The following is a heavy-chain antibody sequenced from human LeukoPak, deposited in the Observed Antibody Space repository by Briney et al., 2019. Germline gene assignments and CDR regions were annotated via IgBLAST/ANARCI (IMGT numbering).Heavy chain of an antibody. CDR1: GYSFTFNW. CDR3: VKLGGRKYYYESSGHQDS. V-gene: IGHV5-51*01. CDR2: IFPADSDA. Sequence: GESLKISCKASGYSFTFNWIAWVRQMPGKGLEWMGIIFPADSDARYSPSFQGLVTISADRSTSTAYLHWSSLKASDTAIYYCVKLGGRKYYYESSGHQDSWGQGTQVTVSS. J-gene: IGHJ5*01. D-gene: IGHD3-22*01.